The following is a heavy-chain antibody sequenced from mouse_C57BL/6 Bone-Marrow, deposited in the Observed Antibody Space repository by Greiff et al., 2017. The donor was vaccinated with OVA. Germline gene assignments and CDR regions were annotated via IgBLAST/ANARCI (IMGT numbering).Heavy chain of an antibody. CDR1: GFSFNTYA. Sequence: EVKLVESGGGLVQPKGSLKLSCAASGFSFNTYAMNWVRQAPGKGLEWVARIRSKSNNYATYYADSVKDRFTISRDDSESMLYLQMNNLKTEDTAMYNFVSGITTVVATSDYYAMDYWGKGTSVTVSS. J-gene: IGHJ4*01. V-gene: IGHV10-1*01. CDR3: VSGITTVVATSDYYAMDY. CDR2: IRSKSNNYAT. D-gene: IGHD1-1*01.